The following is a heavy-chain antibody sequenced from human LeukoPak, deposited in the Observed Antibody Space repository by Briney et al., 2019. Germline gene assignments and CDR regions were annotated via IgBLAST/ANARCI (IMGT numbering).Heavy chain of an antibody. D-gene: IGHD2-2*01. Sequence: GESLKISCKGSGYSFANNWIAWVRQMPGKGLEWMGIIYPGDSDTRYSPSFQGQVTISADKSISTAYLQWSSLKASDTAMYYCARRISTSYFDYWGQGTLVTVSS. CDR3: ARRISTSYFDY. CDR1: GYSFANNW. V-gene: IGHV5-51*01. CDR2: IYPGDSDT. J-gene: IGHJ4*02.